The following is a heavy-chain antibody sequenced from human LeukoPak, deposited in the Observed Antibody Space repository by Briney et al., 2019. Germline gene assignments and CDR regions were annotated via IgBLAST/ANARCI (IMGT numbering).Heavy chain of an antibody. CDR2: INAGNGNT. V-gene: IGHV1-3*01. Sequence: ASVKVSCKASGYTFTSYAMHWVRQAPGQRLEWMGWINAGNGNTKYSQKFQGRVTITRDTSASTAYMELSSPRFEDTAVYYCARGYSSGWYRSEDYFDYWGQGTLVTVSS. CDR3: ARGYSSGWYRSEDYFDY. D-gene: IGHD6-19*01. CDR1: GYTFTSYA. J-gene: IGHJ4*02.